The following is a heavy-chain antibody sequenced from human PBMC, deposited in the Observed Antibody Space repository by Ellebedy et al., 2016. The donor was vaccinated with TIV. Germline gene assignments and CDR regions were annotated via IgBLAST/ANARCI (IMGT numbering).Heavy chain of an antibody. V-gene: IGHV1-46*01. CDR2: INISDGST. CDR3: ARGSVYDSSGYYYGGRSDA. J-gene: IGHJ5*02. Sequence: AASVKVSCKASGYTFTSYYMHWVRQPPGQGLEWMGRINISDGSTSYAQKFQGRVTMTRDTSTSTVYMELSSLRSDDTAVYSCARGSVYDSSGYYYGGRSDAWGQGSLVTVSS. D-gene: IGHD3-22*01. CDR1: GYTFTSYY.